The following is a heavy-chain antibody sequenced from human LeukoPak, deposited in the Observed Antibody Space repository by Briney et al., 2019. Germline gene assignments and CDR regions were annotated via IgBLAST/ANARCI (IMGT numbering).Heavy chain of an antibody. Sequence: SETLSLTCTVSGDSISSDYWSWIRQPPGKGLEWIGYIYYSGSTNYNPSLKSRVTISVDTSKNQFSLKLSSVTAADTAVYYCARGVSDYSYFARYYFDYWGQGTLVTVSS. CDR2: IYYSGST. V-gene: IGHV4-59*01. CDR1: GDSISSDY. D-gene: IGHD4-11*01. J-gene: IGHJ4*02. CDR3: ARGVSDYSYFARYYFDY.